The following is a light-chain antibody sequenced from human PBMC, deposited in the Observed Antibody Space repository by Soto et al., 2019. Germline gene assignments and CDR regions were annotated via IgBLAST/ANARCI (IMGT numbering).Light chain of an antibody. CDR2: GVS. CDR3: QQYHTSPLT. J-gene: IGKJ1*01. Sequence: EIVLTQSTGTLSLSPGERATFSCRASQSVSSSYIAWYQQKRGQAPRRLIYGVSIRATGIPDRFSGSGSGTDFTLTISRLEPEDFALYYCQQYHTSPLTFGQGTKVEIK. CDR1: QSVSSSY. V-gene: IGKV3-20*01.